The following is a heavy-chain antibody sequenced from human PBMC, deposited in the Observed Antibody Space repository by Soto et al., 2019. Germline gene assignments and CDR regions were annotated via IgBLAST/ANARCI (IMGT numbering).Heavy chain of an antibody. V-gene: IGHV3-49*04. J-gene: IGHJ6*02. CDR3: ARRIIDYGDYYYGMDV. CDR2: IRNLAYGGTT. CDR1: GFVFGDYA. D-gene: IGHD3-10*01. Sequence: HPXVSLTLSCTTSGFVFGDYARTGVRQAPGKGLEWVGFIRNLAYGGTTDYAASVKGRFTISREESKSIVYLQMNSLKIEDTAVYYCARRIIDYGDYYYGMDVWGQGTTVTVSS.